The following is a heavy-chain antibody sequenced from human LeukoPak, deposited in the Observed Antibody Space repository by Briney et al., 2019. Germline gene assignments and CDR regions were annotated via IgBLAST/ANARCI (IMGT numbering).Heavy chain of an antibody. J-gene: IGHJ6*04. CDR1: GFTFSTYE. D-gene: IGHD3-10*01. CDR3: ARDRRYYGSGTDETSDV. CDR2: ISSSSSYI. V-gene: IGHV3-21*01. Sequence: GGSLRLSCAASGFTFSTYEMNWVRQAPGKGLEWVSSISSSSSYIYYADSVKGRFTISRDNAKNSLYLQMNSLRAEDTAVYYCARDRRYYGSGTDETSDVWGKGTTVTISS.